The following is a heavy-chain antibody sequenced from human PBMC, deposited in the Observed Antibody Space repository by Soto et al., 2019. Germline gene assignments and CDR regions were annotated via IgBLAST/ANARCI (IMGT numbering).Heavy chain of an antibody. J-gene: IGHJ5*02. CDR3: ARAPYRFYDIVTHWFGP. D-gene: IGHD3-9*01. CDR2: MNPNSGNT. V-gene: IGHV1-8*01. CDR1: GYTFTSYD. Sequence: ASVKVSCKASGYTFTSYDINWVRQATGQGLEWMGWMNPNSGNTGYAQKFQGRVTMTRNTSISTAYMELSSLRSDDTALYYCARAPYRFYDIVTHWFGPWGQGTLVTVSS.